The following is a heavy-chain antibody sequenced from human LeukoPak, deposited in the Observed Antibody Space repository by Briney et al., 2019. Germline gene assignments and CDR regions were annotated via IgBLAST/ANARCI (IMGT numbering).Heavy chain of an antibody. J-gene: IGHJ4*02. V-gene: IGHV3-66*01. CDR3: ARGTSGYHNT. D-gene: IGHD5-12*01. CDR1: EFSLGSNY. CDR2: IYSGCST. Sequence: GGSLRLSCAASEFSLGSNYMTWVRQAPGKVLEWVSLIYSGCSTYYADSVKGGFTISRDNSKKTLYLQMNSLRAEDTAVYYCARGTSGYHNTGGQGTLVTVSS.